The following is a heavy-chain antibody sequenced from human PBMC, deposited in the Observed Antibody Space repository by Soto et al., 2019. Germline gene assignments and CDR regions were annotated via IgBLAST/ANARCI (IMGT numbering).Heavy chain of an antibody. Sequence: ASVKVSCKASGGTFISYAISWVRQAPGQGLEWMGGIIPIFGTANYAQKFQGRVTITADESTSTAYMELSSLRSEDTAVYYCARERHGIAVAGPPLWGQGTLVTVSS. V-gene: IGHV1-69*13. CDR2: IIPIFGTA. J-gene: IGHJ4*02. CDR3: ARERHGIAVAGPPL. CDR1: GGTFISYA. D-gene: IGHD6-19*01.